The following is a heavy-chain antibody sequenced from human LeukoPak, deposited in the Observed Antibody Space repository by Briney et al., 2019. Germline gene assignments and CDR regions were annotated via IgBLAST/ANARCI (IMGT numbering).Heavy chain of an antibody. Sequence: ASVKVSCKASGYTFTDYYMHWVQQAPGQGREWMGWINPKSGGRSYAQRFQGGVTMTRDTSISTAYMELSRLRSDDTAVYYCATGERLVPAAMWFDYWGQGTLVTVSS. J-gene: IGHJ4*02. CDR1: GYTFTDYY. D-gene: IGHD2-2*01. CDR3: ATGERLVPAAMWFDY. V-gene: IGHV1-2*02. CDR2: INPKSGGR.